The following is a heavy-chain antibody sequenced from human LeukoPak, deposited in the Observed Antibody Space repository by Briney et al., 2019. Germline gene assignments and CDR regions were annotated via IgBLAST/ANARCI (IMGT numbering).Heavy chain of an antibody. J-gene: IGHJ4*02. CDR3: ARHPTTPDY. CDR1: GGSTSSSSYH. D-gene: IGHD1-14*01. Sequence: SETLSLTCAVSGGSTSSSSYHWGWIRQAPGKGLEWIGTIYYTGVTYYSPSLSSRVTVSLDTSRNQFSLKLTSVTAADTAVHFCARHPTTPDYWGQGTLVTVSS. V-gene: IGHV4-39*01. CDR2: IYYTGVT.